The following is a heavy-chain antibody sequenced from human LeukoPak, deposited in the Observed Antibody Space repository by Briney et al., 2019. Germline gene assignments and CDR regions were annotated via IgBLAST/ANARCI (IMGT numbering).Heavy chain of an antibody. CDR2: IYRSGST. CDR1: GYSINSGYY. V-gene: IGHV4-38-2*02. J-gene: IGHJ6*03. D-gene: IGHD2-21*01. CDR3: ARGDCSGSICYSPMDV. Sequence: SETLSLTCTVSGYSINSGYYWVWIRQPPGKGLEWIGSIYRSGSTNYNPSLKSRVTISVDTAKNQFSLKVSSVTAADTAVYYCARGDCSGSICYSPMDVWGTGTTVTVSS.